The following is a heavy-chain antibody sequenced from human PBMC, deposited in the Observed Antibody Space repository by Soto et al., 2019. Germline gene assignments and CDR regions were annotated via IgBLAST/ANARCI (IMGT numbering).Heavy chain of an antibody. D-gene: IGHD2-2*01. CDR1: GFTFSSYA. CDR3: AKETTDIVLVPAAMGEYYYYGMDV. J-gene: IGHJ6*02. V-gene: IGHV3-23*01. Sequence: GGSLRLSCAASGFTFSSYAMSWVRQAPGKGLEWVSAISGSGGSTYYADSVKGRFTISRDNSKNTLYLQMNSLRAEDTAVYYCAKETTDIVLVPAAMGEYYYYGMDVWGQGTTVTVSS. CDR2: ISGSGGST.